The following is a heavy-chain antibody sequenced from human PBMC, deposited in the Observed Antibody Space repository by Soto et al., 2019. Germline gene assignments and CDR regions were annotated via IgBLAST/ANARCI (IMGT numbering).Heavy chain of an antibody. D-gene: IGHD2-15*01. CDR1: GFTVSSNY. Sequence: EVQLVETGGGLIQPGGSLRLSCAASGFTVSSNYMSWVRQAPGKGLGWVSVIYSGGSTYYADSVKGRFTISRDNSKNTLYLQMNSLRAEDTAVYYCARERGIGYCSGGSCFYFDYWGQGTLVTVSS. CDR3: ARERGIGYCSGGSCFYFDY. CDR2: IYSGGST. V-gene: IGHV3-53*02. J-gene: IGHJ4*02.